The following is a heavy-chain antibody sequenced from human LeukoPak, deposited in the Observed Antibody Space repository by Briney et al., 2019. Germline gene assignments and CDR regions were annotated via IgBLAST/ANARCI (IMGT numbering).Heavy chain of an antibody. V-gene: IGHV3-30*03. CDR3: ARDRDWALWYGSGISGPY. CDR2: ISYDGSNK. Sequence: QAGRSLRLSCAASGFTFSSYGMHWVRQAPGKGLEWVAVISYDGSNKYYADSVKGRFTISRDNSKNTLYLQMNSLRAEDTAVYYCARDRDWALWYGSGISGPYWGQGTLVTVSS. J-gene: IGHJ4*02. D-gene: IGHD3-10*01. CDR1: GFTFSSYG.